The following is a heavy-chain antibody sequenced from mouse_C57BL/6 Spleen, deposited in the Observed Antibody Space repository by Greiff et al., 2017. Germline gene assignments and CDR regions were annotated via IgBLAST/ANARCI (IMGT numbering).Heavy chain of an antibody. CDR1: GYSITSGYY. J-gene: IGHJ2*01. Sequence: DVQLQASGPGLVKPSQSLSLTCSVTGYSITSGYYWNWIRQFPGNKLEWMGYISYDGSNNYNPSLKSRFSITRDTSKNQFFLKLNSVTTEHPATYYCTSEAGKGGYCFDYWGQGTTLTVSS. CDR3: TSEAGKGGYCFDY. V-gene: IGHV3-6*01. CDR2: ISYDGSN. D-gene: IGHD4-1*01.